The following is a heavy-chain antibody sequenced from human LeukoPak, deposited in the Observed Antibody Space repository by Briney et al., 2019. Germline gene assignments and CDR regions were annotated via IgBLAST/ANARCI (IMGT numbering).Heavy chain of an antibody. Sequence: GGSLRLSCAASGFTFSSYAMSWVRQAPGKGLEWVSGINSGGDSTFYTDSVKGRFTISRDNSKDTLYLQMNSLRADDTAVYYCAKPSASSSWGYYFDYWGQGTLVTVSS. V-gene: IGHV3-23*01. CDR3: AKPSASSSWGYYFDY. CDR1: GFTFSSYA. CDR2: INSGGDST. J-gene: IGHJ4*02. D-gene: IGHD6-6*01.